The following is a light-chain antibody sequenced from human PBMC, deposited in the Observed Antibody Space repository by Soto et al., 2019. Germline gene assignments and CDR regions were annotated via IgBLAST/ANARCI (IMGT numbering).Light chain of an antibody. V-gene: IGKV1-9*01. CDR3: QHLNSYHRS. CDR2: DVS. Sequence: DIQLTQSPSFLYASVGDRVSITCRASQGVSIDLAWYQQNPGKAPKLLIYDVSTLQGRVPSRFSGSGSGTEFTLTISGLQPEDLATYLCQHLNSYHRSVGQGTMVEIK. J-gene: IGKJ1*01. CDR1: QGVSID.